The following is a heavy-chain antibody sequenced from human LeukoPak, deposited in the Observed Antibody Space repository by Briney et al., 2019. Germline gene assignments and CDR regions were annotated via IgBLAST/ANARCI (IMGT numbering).Heavy chain of an antibody. CDR3: TTGMIGVVSRARQNDY. J-gene: IGHJ4*02. D-gene: IGHD3-22*01. CDR2: SKRKTDRGTT. V-gene: IGHV3-15*01. Sequence: GGSLRLPGAAFGVPFVNAWMGGARRPPGKGLEWFGRSKRKTDRGTTDYAAPVKGRFTISRDDSKNTLYLQMNSMKTEDTAVYYCTTGMIGVVSRARQNDYWGQGTLVTVSS. CDR1: GVPFVNAW.